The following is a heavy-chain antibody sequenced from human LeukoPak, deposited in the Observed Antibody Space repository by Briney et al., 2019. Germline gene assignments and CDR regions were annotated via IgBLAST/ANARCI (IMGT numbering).Heavy chain of an antibody. CDR2: IYTSGST. CDR1: GGSISSYY. Sequence: SETLSLTCTVSGGSISSYYWSWIRQPAGKGLEWIGRIYTSGSTNYNPSLKSRVTMSVDTSKNQFSLKLSSVTAADTAVYCCASRGGTMVRGVMVAFDYWGQGTLVTVSS. V-gene: IGHV4-4*07. CDR3: ASRGGTMVRGVMVAFDY. D-gene: IGHD3-10*01. J-gene: IGHJ4*02.